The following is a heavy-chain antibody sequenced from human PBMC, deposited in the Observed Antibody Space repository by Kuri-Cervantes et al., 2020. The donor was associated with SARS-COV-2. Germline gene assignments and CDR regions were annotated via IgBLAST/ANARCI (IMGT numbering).Heavy chain of an antibody. CDR3: ARDIVVVPAAIHYYYGMDV. CDR2: ISSSSSYI. V-gene: IGHV3-21*01. D-gene: IGHD2-2*02. J-gene: IGHJ6*02. CDR1: GFTFSSYA. Sequence: GGSLRLSCAASGFTFSSYAMHWVRQAPGKGLEWVSSISSSSSYIYYADSVKGRFTISRDNAKNSLYLQMNSLRAEDTAVYYCARDIVVVPAAIHYYYGMDVWGQGTTVTVSS.